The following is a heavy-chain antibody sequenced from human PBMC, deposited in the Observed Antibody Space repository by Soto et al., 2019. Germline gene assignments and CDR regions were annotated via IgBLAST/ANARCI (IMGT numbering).Heavy chain of an antibody. CDR3: ARDEGGYDILTGYYKAHRFDY. CDR2: ICAHNFNT. V-gene: IGHV1-18*01. Sequence: ASVNVSCQASGYTLPHFYITWLRQAPGPGLEWMGAICAHNFNTNYAQKFPGRVTLAPEKSTNTGYMDLRALTSDHTAVYYCARDEGGYDILTGYYKAHRFDYWGQGVPVTVSS. CDR1: GYTLPHFY. D-gene: IGHD3-9*01. J-gene: IGHJ4*02.